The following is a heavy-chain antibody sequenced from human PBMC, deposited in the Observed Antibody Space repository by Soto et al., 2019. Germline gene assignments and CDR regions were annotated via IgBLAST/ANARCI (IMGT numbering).Heavy chain of an antibody. Sequence: EVQLVESGGGLVKPGGSLRLSCAASGFTFSSYSMNWVRQAPGKGLEWVSSISSSSSYIYYADSVKGRFTISRDNAKNSLYLQMNSLRAEDTGVYYCARPTYYYDSRSYYGYWGQVALGTVSS. CDR2: ISSSSSYI. V-gene: IGHV3-21*01. J-gene: IGHJ4*02. CDR1: GFTFSSYS. D-gene: IGHD3-22*01. CDR3: ARPTYYYDSRSYYGY.